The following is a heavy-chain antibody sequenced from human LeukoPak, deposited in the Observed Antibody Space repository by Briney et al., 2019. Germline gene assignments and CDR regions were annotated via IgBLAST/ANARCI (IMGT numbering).Heavy chain of an antibody. CDR2: TYYSGST. J-gene: IGHJ6*02. CDR1: GGSISSGGYY. D-gene: IGHD4-17*01. CDR3: ARDYGRAYYYYGMDV. Sequence: SQTLSLTCTVSGGSISSGGYYWSWIRQHPGKGLEWIGYTYYSGSTYYNPSLKSRVTISVDTSKNQFSLKLSSVAAADTAVYYCARDYGRAYYYYGMDVWGQGTTVTVSS. V-gene: IGHV4-31*03.